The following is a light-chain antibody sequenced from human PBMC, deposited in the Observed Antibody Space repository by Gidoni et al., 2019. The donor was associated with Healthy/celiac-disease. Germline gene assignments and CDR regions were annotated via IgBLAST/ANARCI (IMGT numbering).Light chain of an antibody. Sequence: YELTQRLAGSVGLGQTARITCGGNNIGSKNVHWYHQKPGQAPVLVIYRDSTRPSGIPAGSSGSNSGNTVTLIISRAQAWDAADYYCPVCYSSTAVFRGGTKLTVL. CDR1: NIGSKN. V-gene: IGLV3-9*01. J-gene: IGLJ2*01. CDR2: RDS. CDR3: PVCYSSTAV.